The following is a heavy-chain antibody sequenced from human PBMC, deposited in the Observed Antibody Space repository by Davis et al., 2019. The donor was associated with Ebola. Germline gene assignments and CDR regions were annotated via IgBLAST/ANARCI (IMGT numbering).Heavy chain of an antibody. D-gene: IGHD6-13*01. CDR3: ARTRGEQYLASFDF. Sequence: MPGGSLRLSCTVSGDSISGNYWSWLRQPPGKGLEWIGYIYFTGTTNYNPSLKSRVTISVDTSKNQFSLKLSSVTAADTAVYYCARTRGEQYLASFDFWGQGTLVTVSS. CDR2: IYFTGTT. J-gene: IGHJ4*02. CDR1: GDSISGNY. V-gene: IGHV4-59*08.